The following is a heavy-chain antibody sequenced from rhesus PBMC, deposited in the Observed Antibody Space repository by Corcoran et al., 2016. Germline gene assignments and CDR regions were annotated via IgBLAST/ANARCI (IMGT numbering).Heavy chain of an antibody. V-gene: IGHV4S7*01. J-gene: IGHJ6*01. CDR2: IYGSSGGT. D-gene: IGHD5-42*01. CDR3: AREMGINGGLDS. Sequence: QVQLQESGPGLVKPSETLSLTCAVSGGSISDSYYWNWIRQPPGKGLEWIGNIYGSSGGTSYHPSRKSRFTISKDTTKNQFSLKLSSVTAADTAVYYCAREMGINGGLDSWGQGVVVTVSS. CDR1: GGSISDSYY.